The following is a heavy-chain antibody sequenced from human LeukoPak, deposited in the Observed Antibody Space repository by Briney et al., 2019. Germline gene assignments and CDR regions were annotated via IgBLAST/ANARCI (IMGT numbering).Heavy chain of an antibody. CDR3: ARDQLPDSSGSLDY. CDR2: INPNSGDK. CDR1: GFTFTGYY. D-gene: IGHD3-22*01. Sequence: ASVKVSCKTSGFTFTGYYIHWVRQAPGQGLEWMGWINPNSGDKKYAQKFQGRVTMTRDTSISTAYMALSRLRSDDTAVYYCARDQLPDSSGSLDYWGQGTLVTVSS. V-gene: IGHV1-2*02. J-gene: IGHJ4*02.